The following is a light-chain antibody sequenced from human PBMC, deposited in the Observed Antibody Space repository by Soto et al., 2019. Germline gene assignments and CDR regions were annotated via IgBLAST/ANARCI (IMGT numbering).Light chain of an antibody. Sequence: EIVMAQSPATLSVSPGESATLSCRASQSVSTNLAWYQQKPGQAPRLLIYGASTRATGIPARFSGSGSGTEFTLTISRLRSEDFALYYCQQYNNWPMYTFGQGTKVDIK. CDR3: QQYNNWPMYT. CDR1: QSVSTN. J-gene: IGKJ2*01. V-gene: IGKV3-15*01. CDR2: GAS.